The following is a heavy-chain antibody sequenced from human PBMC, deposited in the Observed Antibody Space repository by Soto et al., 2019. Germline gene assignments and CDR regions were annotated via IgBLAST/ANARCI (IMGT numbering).Heavy chain of an antibody. Sequence: GESLKISCKGSGYNFANYWIDWVRQMPGQGLEWMGIIYPGDSDNTYSPSFQGQVTISAGKSISTAYLQWSSLKASDTAVYYCARHVHHNSSSPVSDYWGQGTLVTVSS. V-gene: IGHV5-51*01. CDR2: IYPGDSDN. J-gene: IGHJ4*02. CDR1: GYNFANYW. D-gene: IGHD6-6*01. CDR3: ARHVHHNSSSPVSDY.